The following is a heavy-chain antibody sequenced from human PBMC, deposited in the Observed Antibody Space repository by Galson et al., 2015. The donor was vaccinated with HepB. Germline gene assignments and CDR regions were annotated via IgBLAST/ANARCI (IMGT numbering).Heavy chain of an antibody. D-gene: IGHD3-22*01. CDR3: ARVNTMIVDYGMDV. CDR1: GYTFTSYD. Sequence: SVKVSCKASGYTFTSYDINWVRQATGQGLEWMGWMNPNSGNTGYAQKFQGRVTMTRNTSISTAYMELSSLRSEDTAVYYCARVNTMIVDYGMDVWGQGTTVTVSS. CDR2: MNPNSGNT. J-gene: IGHJ6*02. V-gene: IGHV1-8*01.